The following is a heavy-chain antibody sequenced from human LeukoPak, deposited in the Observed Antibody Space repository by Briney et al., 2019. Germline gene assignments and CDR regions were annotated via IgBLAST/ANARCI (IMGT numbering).Heavy chain of an antibody. D-gene: IGHD2-8*01. J-gene: IGHJ4*02. Sequence: GGSLRLSCAASGFTFSSYAVSWVRQAPGEGLEWVSSISGSGGSTYSADSVKGRFTISRDNSKNTLYLQMNSLRAEDTALYYCAKDRSCTNDICHGDFDYWGQGTLVTVSS. CDR2: ISGSGGST. CDR3: AKDRSCTNDICHGDFDY. CDR1: GFTFSSYA. V-gene: IGHV3-23*01.